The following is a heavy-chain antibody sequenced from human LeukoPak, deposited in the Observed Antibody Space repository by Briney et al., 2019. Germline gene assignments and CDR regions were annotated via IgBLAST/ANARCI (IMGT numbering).Heavy chain of an antibody. CDR2: IIPIFGIA. Sequence: SVKVPCKASGGTFSSYAISWVRQAPGQGLEWMGGIIPIFGIANYAQKFQGRVTINADKSTSTAYMELSSLRSEDTAVYYCARVYCSSTSCSTANWFDPWGQGTLVTVSS. CDR1: GGTFSSYA. D-gene: IGHD2-2*01. CDR3: ARVYCSSTSCSTANWFDP. V-gene: IGHV1-69*17. J-gene: IGHJ5*02.